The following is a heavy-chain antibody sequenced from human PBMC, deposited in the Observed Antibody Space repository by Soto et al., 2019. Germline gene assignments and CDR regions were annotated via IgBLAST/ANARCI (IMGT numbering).Heavy chain of an antibody. CDR3: AKETSYCTNGVCYTGTFDY. Sequence: PGGSLRLSCAASGFTFSSYAMSWVRQAPGKGLEWVSAISGSGGSTYYADSVKGRFTISRDNSKNTLYLQMNSLRAEDTAVYYCAKETSYCTNGVCYTGTFDYWGQGTLVTVS. CDR1: GFTFSSYA. CDR2: ISGSGGST. V-gene: IGHV3-23*01. D-gene: IGHD2-8*01. J-gene: IGHJ4*02.